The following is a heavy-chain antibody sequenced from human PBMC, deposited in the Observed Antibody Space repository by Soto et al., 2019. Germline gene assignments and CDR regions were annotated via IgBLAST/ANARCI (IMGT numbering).Heavy chain of an antibody. CDR1: GGSISSGGYS. D-gene: IGHD6-19*01. Sequence: SETLSLTCAVSGGSISSGGYSWSWIRQPPGRGLEWIGYIYHSGSTYYNPSLKSRVTISVDRSKNQFSLKLSSVTAADTAVYYCARVKHSSGWELDYSGQGTLVTVSS. V-gene: IGHV4-30-2*01. J-gene: IGHJ4*02. CDR2: IYHSGST. CDR3: ARVKHSSGWELDY.